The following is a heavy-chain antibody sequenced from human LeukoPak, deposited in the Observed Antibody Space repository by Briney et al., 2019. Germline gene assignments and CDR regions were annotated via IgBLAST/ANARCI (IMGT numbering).Heavy chain of an antibody. V-gene: IGHV4-59*01. J-gene: IGHJ4*02. CDR3: ARDYRDSGSSWGIDY. CDR1: GGSISSYY. CDR2: IYYSGST. D-gene: IGHD6-13*01. Sequence: SETLSLTCTVSGGSISSYYWSWIRQLPGKGLEWIGYIYYSGSTNYNPSLKSRVTISVDTSKNQFSLKLSSVTAADTAVYYCARDYRDSGSSWGIDYWGQGTLVTVSS.